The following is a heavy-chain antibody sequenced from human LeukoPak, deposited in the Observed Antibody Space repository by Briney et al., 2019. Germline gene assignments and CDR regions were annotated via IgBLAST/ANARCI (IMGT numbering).Heavy chain of an antibody. D-gene: IGHD5-12*01. CDR2: VYYSGST. J-gene: IGHJ2*01. CDR1: GGSISTYY. CDR3: ATRDSGYDAWYFDL. V-gene: IGHV4-59*01. Sequence: SETLSLTCNVSGGSISTYYWSWIRQPPGKGLEWIGYVYYSGSTNYNPSLKSRVTISVDTSKNQFSLNLSSMTAADTAVYYCATRDSGYDAWYFDLWGRGTLVTVSS.